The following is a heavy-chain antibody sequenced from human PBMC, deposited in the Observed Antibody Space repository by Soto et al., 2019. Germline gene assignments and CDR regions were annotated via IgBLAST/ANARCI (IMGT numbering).Heavy chain of an antibody. J-gene: IGHJ6*02. CDR1: GYTFTGYY. D-gene: IGHD1-20*01. Sequence: VASVKVSCKASGYTFTGYYMHWVRQAPGQGLEWMGWINPNSGGTNYAQKFQGRVTMTRDTSISTAYMELSRLRSDDTAVYYCAREITGTTAGGMDVWGQGTTVTVSS. CDR2: INPNSGGT. V-gene: IGHV1-2*02. CDR3: AREITGTTAGGMDV.